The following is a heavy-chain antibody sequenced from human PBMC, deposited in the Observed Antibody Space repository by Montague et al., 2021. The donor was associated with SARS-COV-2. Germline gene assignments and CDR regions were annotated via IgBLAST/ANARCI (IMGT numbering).Heavy chain of an antibody. CDR3: ARETEDSSDSSVVDY. D-gene: IGHD3-22*01. J-gene: IGHJ4*02. CDR2: IYYSGST. V-gene: IGHV4-59*01. CDR1: GGSISSYY. Sequence: SETLSLTCTVSGGSISSYYWSWIRQPPGKGPEWIGYIYYSGSTNYNPSLKSRVTISVDTSKNQFSLKLSSVTAADTAVYYCARETEDSSDSSVVDYWGQGTPVTVSS.